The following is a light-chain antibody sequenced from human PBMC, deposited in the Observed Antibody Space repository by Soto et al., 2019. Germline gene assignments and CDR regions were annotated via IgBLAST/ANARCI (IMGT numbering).Light chain of an antibody. Sequence: DIQMTQSPFSMSASVGDEVTTTCRASQTIMTYLNWYQLKPGKPPRLLIYAASSLQSGVPSRFSGSGSGTDFTLTISSLQPEDFATYSCQQSYNSPHTFGQATKV. V-gene: IGKV1-39*01. J-gene: IGKJ1*01. CDR3: QQSYNSPHT. CDR2: AAS. CDR1: QTIMTY.